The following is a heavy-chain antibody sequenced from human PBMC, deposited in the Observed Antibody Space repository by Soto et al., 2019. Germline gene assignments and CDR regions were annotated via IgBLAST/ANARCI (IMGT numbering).Heavy chain of an antibody. D-gene: IGHD3-3*01. Sequence: SETLSLTCTVSGGSISSYYWSWIRQPPGKGLEWIGYIYYSGSTNYNPSLKSRVTISVDTSKNQFSLRLSSVTAADTAVYYCARTITIFGVDYNWFDPWGQGTLVTVSS. CDR2: IYYSGST. CDR3: ARTITIFGVDYNWFDP. V-gene: IGHV4-59*01. CDR1: GGSISSYY. J-gene: IGHJ5*02.